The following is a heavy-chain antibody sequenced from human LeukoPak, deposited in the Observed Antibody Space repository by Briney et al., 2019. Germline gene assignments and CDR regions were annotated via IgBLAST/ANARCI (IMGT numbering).Heavy chain of an antibody. V-gene: IGHV3-53*01. CDR3: ARRAGAYSHPHDY. CDR1: GFTVSSNS. Sequence: PGGSLRLSCTVSGFTVSSNSMSWVRQAPGKGLEWVSFIYSGGNTHYSDSVKARFTISRDNSKNTLYLQMNSLRAEDTAVYYCARRAGAYSHPHDYWGQGTLVTVSS. J-gene: IGHJ4*02. D-gene: IGHD4/OR15-4a*01. CDR2: IYSGGNT.